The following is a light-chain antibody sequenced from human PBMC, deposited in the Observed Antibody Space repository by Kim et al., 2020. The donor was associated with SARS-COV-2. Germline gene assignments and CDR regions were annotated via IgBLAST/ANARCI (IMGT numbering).Light chain of an antibody. CDR3: QAWDSSTYV. J-gene: IGLJ1*01. Sequence: SYELTQPPSVSVSPGQIASITCSGDKLGDKYACWYQQKPGQSPVLVIYQYNKRPSGIPERFSGSNSGNTANLTISGTQAMDEADYYCQAWDSSTYVFGTG. CDR2: QYN. V-gene: IGLV3-1*01. CDR1: KLGDKY.